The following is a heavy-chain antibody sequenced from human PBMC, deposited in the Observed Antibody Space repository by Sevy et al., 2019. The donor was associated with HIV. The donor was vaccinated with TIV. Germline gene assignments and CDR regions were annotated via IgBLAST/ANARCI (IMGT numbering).Heavy chain of an antibody. CDR2: IKTKIDGGTA. J-gene: IGHJ4*02. V-gene: IGHV3-15*01. Sequence: GGSLRLSCAGTGFTFSDAWMTWVRQAPGKGLEWVGRIKTKIDGGTADYGAPVEGRFTISRDDSKNMLFLQMNSLKPEDTALYYCTIDRYSSSSAFDYWGQGTLVTVSS. CDR1: GFTFSDAW. CDR3: TIDRYSSSSAFDY. D-gene: IGHD6-6*01.